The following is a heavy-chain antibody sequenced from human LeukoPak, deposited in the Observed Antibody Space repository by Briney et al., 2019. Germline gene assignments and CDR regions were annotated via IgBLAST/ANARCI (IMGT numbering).Heavy chain of an antibody. J-gene: IGHJ6*03. CDR2: ISAYNGNT. Sequence: ASVKVSCKASGYTFTSYGISWVRQAPGQGLEWMGWISAYNGNTNYAQKLQGRVTMTTDTSTSTAYMELRSLRSDDTAVYYCARDFPTPNPYYDFWSGYYNYYYYYYMDVWGKGTTVTVSS. CDR1: GYTFTSYG. CDR3: ARDFPTPNPYYDFWSGYYNYYYYYYMDV. V-gene: IGHV1-18*01. D-gene: IGHD3-3*01.